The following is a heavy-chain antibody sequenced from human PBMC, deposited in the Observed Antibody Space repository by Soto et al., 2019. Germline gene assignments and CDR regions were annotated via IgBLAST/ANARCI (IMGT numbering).Heavy chain of an antibody. CDR1: GFTFSTYA. D-gene: IGHD4-17*01. CDR3: AKDYGGNPFDY. Sequence: GGSLRLSCAASGFTFSTYAMAWVRQAPGKGLEWVSVISGSGDFTYYVDSVKGRFTISRDNSKNTLYLQVNSLRAEDTAQYYCAKDYGGNPFDYWGQGTLVTVSS. V-gene: IGHV3-23*01. CDR2: ISGSGDFT. J-gene: IGHJ4*02.